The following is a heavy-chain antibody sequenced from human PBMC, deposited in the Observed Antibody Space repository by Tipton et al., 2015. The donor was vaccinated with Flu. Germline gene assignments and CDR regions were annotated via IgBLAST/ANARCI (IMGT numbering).Heavy chain of an antibody. CDR1: GGSINSGSYF. V-gene: IGHV4-61*02. J-gene: IGHJ5*02. Sequence: TLSLTCTVSGGSINSGSYFWSWIRQPAGKGLEWIGRIYMGGTTNYNPSLKNRVSISLDTANDQFSLKVNSVTAADSAVYYCARSDYLVFDYDSGAFDPWGRGALVTVSS. CDR3: ARSDYLVFDYDSGAFDP. D-gene: IGHD3-22*01. CDR2: IYMGGTT.